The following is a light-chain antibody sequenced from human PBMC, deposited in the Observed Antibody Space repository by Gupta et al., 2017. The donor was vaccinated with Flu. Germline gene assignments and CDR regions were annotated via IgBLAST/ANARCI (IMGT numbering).Light chain of an antibody. CDR3: QQYFVTPPT. V-gene: IGKV4-1*01. J-gene: IGKJ1*01. CDR2: GAS. Sequence: DTVMTQSPDSLAVSQGERATINCKSSQSVFKSSDNGNYLGWYQQKPGPPPKLLFYGASLRESGVPDRCSGSGSGTDFTLTISSLQAEDVAVYYCQQYFVTPPTFGQGTKVEIK. CDR1: QSVFKSSDNGNY.